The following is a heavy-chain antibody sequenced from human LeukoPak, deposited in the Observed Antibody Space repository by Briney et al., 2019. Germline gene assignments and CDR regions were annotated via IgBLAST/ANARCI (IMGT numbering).Heavy chain of an antibody. Sequence: SETLSLTCDVSGGSISYYYWNWARQPPGKGLDWIGYIYYSGSSDYNPSLKSRVTISVDSSKNQFSLKVNSVTAADTAVYFCARLSRGSSAGFDYWGQGILVTVSS. V-gene: IGHV4-59*01. D-gene: IGHD6-6*01. CDR2: IYYSGSS. J-gene: IGHJ4*02. CDR3: ARLSRGSSAGFDY. CDR1: GGSISYYY.